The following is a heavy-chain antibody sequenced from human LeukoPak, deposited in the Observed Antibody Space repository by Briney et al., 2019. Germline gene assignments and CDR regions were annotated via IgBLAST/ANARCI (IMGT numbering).Heavy chain of an antibody. CDR3: ARADYSSPSY. Sequence: PSETLSLTCTVSGGSISSGSYFWGWIRQPPGKGLEWIGSIYYSGSTYYNPSLKSRVTISVDTSKNQFSLKLSSVTAADTAVYYCARADYSSPSYWGQGTLVTVSS. D-gene: IGHD6-19*01. V-gene: IGHV4-39*07. CDR2: IYYSGST. J-gene: IGHJ4*02. CDR1: GGSISSGSYF.